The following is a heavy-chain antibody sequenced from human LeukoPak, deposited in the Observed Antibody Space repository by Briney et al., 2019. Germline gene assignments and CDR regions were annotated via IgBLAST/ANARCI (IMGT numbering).Heavy chain of an antibody. Sequence: PSETLSLTCTVSGGSINSFYWSWIRQPPGKGLEWIGYIYYSGSTNYNPALKSRVTISVDTSKNQFSLKLSSVTAADTAVYYCARDCSVGGCYDYWGQGTLVTVSS. CDR2: IYYSGST. CDR3: ARDCSVGGCYDY. D-gene: IGHD2-15*01. J-gene: IGHJ4*02. CDR1: GGSINSFY. V-gene: IGHV4-59*01.